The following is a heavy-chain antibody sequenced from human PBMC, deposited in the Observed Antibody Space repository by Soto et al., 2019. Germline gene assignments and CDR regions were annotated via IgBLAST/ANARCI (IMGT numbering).Heavy chain of an antibody. CDR3: ARDRRVAIGYPRNWFDP. J-gene: IGHJ5*02. CDR1: GGSIISAGYY. CDR2: IYYSGST. V-gene: IGHV4-31*03. Sequence: QVQLQESGPGLVKPSQTLSLTCTVSGGSIISAGYYWTWIRQHPGKGLEWIGYIYYSGSTYYNPSLKSRVTISVDTSKNQFSLKLSSVTAADTAVYYCARDRRVAIGYPRNWFDPWGQGTLVTVSS. D-gene: IGHD2-15*01.